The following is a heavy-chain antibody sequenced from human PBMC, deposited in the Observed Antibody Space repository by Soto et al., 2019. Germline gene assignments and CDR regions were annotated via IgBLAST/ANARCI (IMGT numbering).Heavy chain of an antibody. D-gene: IGHD2-15*01. CDR2: LYWDDDK. V-gene: IGHV2-5*02. J-gene: IGHJ6*02. Sequence: QITLKESGPTLVKPTQPLTLTCTFSGFSLSTSGVGVAWIRQPPGKALEWLALLYWDDDKRYRPSLESRLTLTKDTTKNQVVLTMINMDSVDTATYYCAYLPCSGGSCYWFSFSGMDVWGQGTTVTVSS. CDR1: GFSLSTSGVG. CDR3: AYLPCSGGSCYWFSFSGMDV.